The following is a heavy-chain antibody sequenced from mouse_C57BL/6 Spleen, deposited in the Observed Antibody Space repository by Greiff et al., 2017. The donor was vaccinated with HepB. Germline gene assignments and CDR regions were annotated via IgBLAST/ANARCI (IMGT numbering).Heavy chain of an antibody. CDR3: AREGYYGSSWYFDV. Sequence: VQLQQSGPELVKPGASVKISRKASGYAFSSSWMNWVKQRPGKGLEWIGRIYPGDGDTNYNGKFKGKATLTADKSSSTAYMQLSSLTSEDSAVYFCAREGYYGSSWYFDVWGTGTTVTVSS. D-gene: IGHD1-1*01. J-gene: IGHJ1*03. CDR2: IYPGDGDT. CDR1: GYAFSSSW. V-gene: IGHV1-82*01.